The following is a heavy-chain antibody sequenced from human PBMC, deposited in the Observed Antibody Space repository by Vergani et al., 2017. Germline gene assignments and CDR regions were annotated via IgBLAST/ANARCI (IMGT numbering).Heavy chain of an antibody. CDR2: TSTDGST. D-gene: IGHD3-16*02. CDR3: ARETVVTSWDGYRFHYMDV. J-gene: IGHJ6*03. V-gene: IGHV4-61*02. Sequence: QVQLQESSPGLVKPSQTLSLTCSVSGGAVNSGSNFWTWIRQPAGKGLEWIGRTSTDGSTNYNPSLKSRVTVSVDTSKTQISLRLTSVTAEDTAVYYCARETVVTSWDGYRFHYMDVWGKGTTVTVSS. CDR1: GGAVNSGSNF.